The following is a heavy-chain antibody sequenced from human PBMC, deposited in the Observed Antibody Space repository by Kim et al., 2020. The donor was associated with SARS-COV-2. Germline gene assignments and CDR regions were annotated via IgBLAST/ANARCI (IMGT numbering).Heavy chain of an antibody. D-gene: IGHD3-10*01. V-gene: IGHV3-30-3*01. CDR1: GFTFSSYA. CDR3: ARAFHGSGSYYNGIGY. J-gene: IGHJ4*02. CDR2: ISYDGSNK. Sequence: GGSLRLSCAASGFTFSSYAMHWVRQAPGKGLEWVAVISYDGSNKYYADSVKGRFTISRDNSKNTLYLQMNSLRAEDTAVYYCARAFHGSGSYYNGIGYWGQGTLVTVSS.